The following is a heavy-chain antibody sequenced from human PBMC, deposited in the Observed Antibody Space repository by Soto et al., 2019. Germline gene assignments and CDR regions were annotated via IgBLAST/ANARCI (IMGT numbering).Heavy chain of an antibody. J-gene: IGHJ4*02. CDR3: ARGGNIVMMLAAPFDF. Sequence: QVQLDQWGAGLLKPSETLSLTCGVSGGSLIDYYWSWIRQTPGKGLEWIGEINHRGTINYNPSLRSRVTMSPDTSKNQFSLRLDSVSAADTAIYCCARGGNIVMMLAAPFDFWGQGTLVTVSS. V-gene: IGHV4-34*01. D-gene: IGHD2-15*01. CDR2: INHRGTI. CDR1: GGSLIDYY.